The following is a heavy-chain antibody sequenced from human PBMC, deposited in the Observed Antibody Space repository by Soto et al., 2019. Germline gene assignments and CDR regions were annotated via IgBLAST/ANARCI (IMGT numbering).Heavy chain of an antibody. CDR1: GGSFSGYY. J-gene: IGHJ2*01. CDR3: GRGLIRITIFGVVTDWYFDL. V-gene: IGHV4-34*01. CDR2: INHSGST. D-gene: IGHD3-3*01. Sequence: SETLSLTCAVYGGSFSGYYWSWIRQPPGKGLEWIGEINHSGSTNYNQSLKSRVTISVDTSKNQFSLKLSSVTAADTAVYYCGRGLIRITIFGVVTDWYFDLWGRGTLVTVSS.